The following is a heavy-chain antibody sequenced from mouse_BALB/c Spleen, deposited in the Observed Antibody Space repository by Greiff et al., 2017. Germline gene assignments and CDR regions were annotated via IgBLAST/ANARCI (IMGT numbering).Heavy chain of an antibody. J-gene: IGHJ3*01. V-gene: IGHV1-74*01. CDR2: IDPSDSET. D-gene: IGHD1-1*01. CDR1: GYSFTSYW. CDR3: ANSLLLRWLAY. Sequence: QVQLQQSGPQLVRPGASVKISCKASGYSFTSYWMHWVKQRPGQGLEWIGMIDPSDSETRLNQKFKDKATLTVDKSSSTAYMQLSSPTSEDSAVYYCANSLLLRWLAYWGQGTLVTVAA.